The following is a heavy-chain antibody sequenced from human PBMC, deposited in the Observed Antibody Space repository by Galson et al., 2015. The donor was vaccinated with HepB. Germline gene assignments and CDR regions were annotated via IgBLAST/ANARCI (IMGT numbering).Heavy chain of an antibody. Sequence: SVKVSCKASGFTFTSSAVQWVRQARGQRLEWIGWIVVGSGNTNYAQKFQERVTITRDTSASTAYMELSSLRSEDTAVYYCARTIAAAAIDYWGQGTLVTVSS. J-gene: IGHJ4*02. V-gene: IGHV1-58*01. D-gene: IGHD6-13*01. CDR2: IVVGSGNT. CDR3: ARTIAAAAIDY. CDR1: GFTFTSSA.